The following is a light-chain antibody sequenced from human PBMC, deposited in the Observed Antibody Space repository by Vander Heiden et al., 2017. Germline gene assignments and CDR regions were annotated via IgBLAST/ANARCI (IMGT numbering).Light chain of an antibody. J-gene: IGKJ2*01. Sequence: DIVMTQSPDSLAVSLGERATIHCKSSQSVLYSSNNKNYLAWYQQKPGQPPKLLIYWASTRESGVPDRFRGSGSGTDFTLTISSLQAEDVAVYYCQQYYSTLPYTFGQGTKLEIK. CDR2: WAS. CDR1: QSVLYSSNNKNY. CDR3: QQYYSTLPYT. V-gene: IGKV4-1*01.